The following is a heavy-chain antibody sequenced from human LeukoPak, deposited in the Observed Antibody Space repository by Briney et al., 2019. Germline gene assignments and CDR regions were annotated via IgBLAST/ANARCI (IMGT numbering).Heavy chain of an antibody. D-gene: IGHD1-26*01. Sequence: PSETLSLTCTVSGGSISPYYWSWVRQPPGKGLEWIGYIYYTGSTNYNPSLRSRVTISLDTPKTQFSLRLSSVTAADTAVYFCARQERGSYATYFDYWGQGTLVTVSS. V-gene: IGHV4-59*01. CDR3: ARQERGSYATYFDY. CDR1: GGSISPYY. CDR2: IYYTGST. J-gene: IGHJ4*02.